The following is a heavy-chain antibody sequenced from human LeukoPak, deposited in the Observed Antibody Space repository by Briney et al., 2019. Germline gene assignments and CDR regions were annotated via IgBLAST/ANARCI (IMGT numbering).Heavy chain of an antibody. V-gene: IGHV4-39*07. CDR1: GGSISSSSYY. CDR2: IYYSGST. Sequence: PSETLSLTCTVSGGSISSSSYYWGWIRQPPGKGLEWIGSIYYSGSTYYNPSLKSRVTISVDTSKNQFSLKLSSVTAADTAVYYCARDRYGDSPLFDPWGQGTLVTVSS. D-gene: IGHD4-17*01. CDR3: ARDRYGDSPLFDP. J-gene: IGHJ5*02.